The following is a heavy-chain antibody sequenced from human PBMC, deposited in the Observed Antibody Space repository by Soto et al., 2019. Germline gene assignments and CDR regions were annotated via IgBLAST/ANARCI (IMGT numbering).Heavy chain of an antibody. V-gene: IGHV3-53*02. Sequence: EVQLVETGGGLIQPGGSLGLSCAASGFTVSSNYMSWVRQAPGKGLEWVSVIYSGGSAYYADSVKGRFTISRDNSKNTLYLQMNSLRAEDTAVYYCARDYSSSRYYGMDVWGQGTTVTVSS. CDR3: ARDYSSSRYYGMDV. CDR1: GFTVSSNY. CDR2: IYSGGSA. D-gene: IGHD3-22*01. J-gene: IGHJ6*02.